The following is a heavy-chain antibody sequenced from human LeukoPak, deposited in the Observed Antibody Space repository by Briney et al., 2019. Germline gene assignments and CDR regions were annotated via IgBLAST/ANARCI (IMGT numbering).Heavy chain of an antibody. Sequence: PGRSLRLSCAVSGFTFSNHGMHWVRQAPGKGLEWVSYISNRDKDTNYADSVKGRFTISRDNAKNSLYLQMNSLRAEDTAVYYCAREGLGYGDFDYWGQGTLVTVSS. CDR1: GFTFSNHG. CDR3: AREGLGYGDFDY. V-gene: IGHV3-21*05. J-gene: IGHJ4*02. D-gene: IGHD5-18*01. CDR2: ISNRDKDT.